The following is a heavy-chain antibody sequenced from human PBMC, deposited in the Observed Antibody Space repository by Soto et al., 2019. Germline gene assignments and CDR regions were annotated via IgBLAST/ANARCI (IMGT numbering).Heavy chain of an antibody. D-gene: IGHD3-10*01. V-gene: IGHV3-23*01. J-gene: IGHJ5*02. CDR1: GFPFSSTD. CDR3: AKNSGWFNT. Sequence: GGSLRLSCAASGFPFSSTDMTWVRQAPGKGLEWVSTIDGSGGTTYYADSVKGRFTISRDNSINTVFLQMNSLRADDTALYFCAKNSGWFNTWGKGALVTVSS. CDR2: IDGSGGTT.